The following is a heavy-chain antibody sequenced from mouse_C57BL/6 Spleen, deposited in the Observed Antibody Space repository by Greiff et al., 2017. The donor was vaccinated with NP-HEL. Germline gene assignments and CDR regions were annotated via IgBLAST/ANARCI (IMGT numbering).Heavy chain of an antibody. V-gene: IGHV1-50*01. CDR2: IDPSDSYT. CDR1: GYTFTSYW. Sequence: VQLQQSGAELVKPGASVKLSCKASGYTFTSYWMQWVKQRPGQGLEWIGEIDPSDSYTNYNQKFKGKATLTVDTSSSTAYMQLSSLTSEDSAVYYCAREGIYDGYYDTSFDYWGQGTTLTVSS. CDR3: AREGIYDGYYDTSFDY. D-gene: IGHD2-3*01. J-gene: IGHJ2*01.